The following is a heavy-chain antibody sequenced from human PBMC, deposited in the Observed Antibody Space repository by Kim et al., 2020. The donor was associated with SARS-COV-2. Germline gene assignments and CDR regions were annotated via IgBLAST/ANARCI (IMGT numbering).Heavy chain of an antibody. V-gene: IGHV4-34*01. CDR2: INHSGST. CDR3: ARGRVTIYFSYYYYGMDV. Sequence: SETLSLTCAVYGGSFSGYYWSWIRQPPGKGLEWIGEINHSGSTNYNPSLKSRVTISVDTSKNQFSLKLSSVTAADTAVYYCARGRVTIYFSYYYYGMDVWGQGTTVTVSS. CDR1: GGSFSGYY. D-gene: IGHD3-9*01. J-gene: IGHJ6*02.